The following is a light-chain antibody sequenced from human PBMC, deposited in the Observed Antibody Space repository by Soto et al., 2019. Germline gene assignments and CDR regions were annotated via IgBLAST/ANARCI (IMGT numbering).Light chain of an antibody. CDR1: QSVSTY. CDR2: DAS. CDR3: QQYGSSPT. Sequence: EIVLTQSPDTLSLSPGERATLSCRASQSVSTYLAWYQQKPGQAPRLLIYDASNRASGTPARFSGSGSGTDFTLRISRLEPEDSAVYYCQQYGSSPTFGGGTKVDIK. V-gene: IGKV3-20*01. J-gene: IGKJ4*01.